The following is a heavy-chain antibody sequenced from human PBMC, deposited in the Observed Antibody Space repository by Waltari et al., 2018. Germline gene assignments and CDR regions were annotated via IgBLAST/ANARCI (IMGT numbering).Heavy chain of an antibody. J-gene: IGHJ3*02. CDR2: INHSGST. V-gene: IGHV4-34*01. CDR3: ARSDIVVVPAANAFDI. Sequence: QVQLQQWGAGLLKPSETLSLTCAVYGGSFSGYYWSWIRQPTGKGLEWIGEINHSGSTNYNPSLKSRVTISVDTSKNQFSLKLSSVTAADTAVYYCARSDIVVVPAANAFDIWGQGTMVTVSS. D-gene: IGHD2-2*01. CDR1: GGSFSGYY.